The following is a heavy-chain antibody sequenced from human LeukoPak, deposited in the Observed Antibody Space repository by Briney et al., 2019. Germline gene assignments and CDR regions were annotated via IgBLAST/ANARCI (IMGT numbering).Heavy chain of an antibody. V-gene: IGHV4-61*02. Sequence: SETLSLTCTVSGGPISSGSYYWSWIRQPAGKGLEWIGRVYSSGSTNYNPSLKSRVSISVDTSKNQFSLRLSSVTAADTAVYYCARGGYCGGDCCFYYWGQGTLVTVSS. CDR3: ARGGYCGGDCCFYY. CDR2: VYSSGST. J-gene: IGHJ4*02. CDR1: GGPISSGSYY. D-gene: IGHD2-21*02.